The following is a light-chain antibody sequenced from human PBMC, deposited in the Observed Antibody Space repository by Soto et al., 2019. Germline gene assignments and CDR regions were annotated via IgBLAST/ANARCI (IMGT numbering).Light chain of an antibody. CDR1: QDISNY. V-gene: IGKV1-33*01. CDR3: QQYDNLPLT. J-gene: IGKJ4*01. Sequence: DIQMTQSPSSLSSSVGDRVTITCQASQDISNYLNWYKQKPGKAPKLLIYDASNLETGVPSRFSGSGSGTDFTFTISSLQPEDIETYYCQQYDNLPLTFGGGTKVDIK. CDR2: DAS.